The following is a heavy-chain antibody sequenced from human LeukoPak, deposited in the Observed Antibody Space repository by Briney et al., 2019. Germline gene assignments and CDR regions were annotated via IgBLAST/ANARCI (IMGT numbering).Heavy chain of an antibody. V-gene: IGHV1-3*03. CDR1: GYTFTNYA. Sequence: ASVKVSCKASGYTFTNYAIHWVRQAPGQRLEWMAWINAGNGNTKHSQEFQGRVTITRDTSASTTYMELSSLRSEDMALYYCARTARHLDYWGQGTLVTVSS. CDR3: ARTARHLDY. D-gene: IGHD5-18*01. CDR2: INAGNGNT. J-gene: IGHJ4*02.